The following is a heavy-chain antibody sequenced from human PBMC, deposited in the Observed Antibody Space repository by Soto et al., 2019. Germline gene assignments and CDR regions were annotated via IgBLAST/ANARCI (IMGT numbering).Heavy chain of an antibody. D-gene: IGHD4-17*01. CDR2: IYSGGST. V-gene: IGHV3-53*01. Sequence: VXLRLSCASSGFTFSSNYMSWVRQAPGKGLEWVSVIYSGGSTYYADSVKGRFTISRDNSKNTPYLQMNSLRAEDTAVYYCARDRTTRYYYYYGMDVWGQGTTVTVSS. CDR3: ARDRTTRYYYYYGMDV. J-gene: IGHJ6*02. CDR1: GFTFSSNY.